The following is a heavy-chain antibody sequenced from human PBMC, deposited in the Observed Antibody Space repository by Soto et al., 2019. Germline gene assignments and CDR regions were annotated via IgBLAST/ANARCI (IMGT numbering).Heavy chain of an antibody. Sequence: SETLSLTCTVSGGSISRYYWSWIRQPPGKGLEWIGYIYYSGSTNYNPSLKSRVIISVDTSKNQFSLKLSSVTAADTAVYYCARLQGNNWIPYYFDYWGQGTLVTVSS. V-gene: IGHV4-59*08. J-gene: IGHJ4*02. CDR1: GGSISRYY. CDR2: IYYSGST. D-gene: IGHD1-1*01. CDR3: ARLQGNNWIPYYFDY.